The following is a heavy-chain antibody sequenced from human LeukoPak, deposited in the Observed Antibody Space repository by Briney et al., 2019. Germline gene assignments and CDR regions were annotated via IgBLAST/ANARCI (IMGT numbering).Heavy chain of an antibody. J-gene: IGHJ5*02. D-gene: IGHD6-13*01. CDR1: GFTLRTYW. Sequence: PGGSLRLSCAASGFTLRTYWMTWVRQGQGEGVEGVANIEPPGSKTYYAPPAKGRFPISRNNPRNLLYLQMNTLRAEDTALYYCGRFGDEAAGDAWGQGTLVTVSS. V-gene: IGHV3-7*01. CDR2: IEPPGSKT. CDR3: GRFGDEAAGDA.